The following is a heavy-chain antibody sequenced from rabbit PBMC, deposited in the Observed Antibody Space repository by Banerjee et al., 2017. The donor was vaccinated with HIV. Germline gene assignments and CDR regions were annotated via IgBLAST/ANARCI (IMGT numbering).Heavy chain of an antibody. CDR3: ARDRDGDAGYGSLAL. D-gene: IGHD7-1*01. CDR1: GIDFSSSYY. J-gene: IGHJ6*01. V-gene: IGHV1S45*01. CDR2: IFGGSSGST. Sequence: QEQLKESGGGLVQPGGSLTLTCTASGIDFSSSYYICWVRQAPGKGLEWIACIFGGSSGSTYYATWAWDRFSISKTSSTTVTLQMTSLTAADTATYFCARDRDGDAGYGSLALWGPGTLVTVS.